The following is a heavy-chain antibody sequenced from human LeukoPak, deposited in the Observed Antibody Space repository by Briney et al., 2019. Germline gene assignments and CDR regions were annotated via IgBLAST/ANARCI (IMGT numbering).Heavy chain of an antibody. J-gene: IGHJ6*03. CDR2: IYYSGST. D-gene: IGHD5-18*01. V-gene: IGHV4-39*02. CDR1: GGSISSSSYY. Sequence: SETLSLTCTVSGGSISSSSYYWGWIRQPPGKGLEWIGSIYYSGSTYYNPSLKSRVTISVDTSKNQFSLKLSSVTAADTAVYYCARDAGVDTAMVAMDVWGKGTTVTVSS. CDR3: ARDAGVDTAMVAMDV.